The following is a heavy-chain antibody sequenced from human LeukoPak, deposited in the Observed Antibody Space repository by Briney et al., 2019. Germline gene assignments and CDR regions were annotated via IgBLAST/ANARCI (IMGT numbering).Heavy chain of an antibody. V-gene: IGHV4-59*01. J-gene: IGHJ6*03. CDR1: GGSISSYY. D-gene: IGHD2-2*02. Sequence: SETLSLTCTVSGGSISSYYWSWIRQPPGKGLEWIGYIYYSGSTNHNPSLKSRVTISVDTSKNQFSLKLSSVTAADTAVYYCARDIVVVPAAIRDYYYMDVWGKGTTVTVSS. CDR2: IYYSGST. CDR3: ARDIVVVPAAIRDYYYMDV.